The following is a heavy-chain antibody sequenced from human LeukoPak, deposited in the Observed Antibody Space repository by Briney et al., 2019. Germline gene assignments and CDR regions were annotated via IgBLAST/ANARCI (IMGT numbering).Heavy chain of an antibody. CDR3: ESSGFSWY. CDR2: INPNSGGT. Sequence: GASLKVSCKASGYTFTGYNMHWVRQAPGQGLEWIGWINPNSGGTNYAQKFQGRVTTTRDTSISTAYMELSRLRSHDTAVYYYESSGFSWYWGQGTLVTVSS. D-gene: IGHD3-22*01. J-gene: IGHJ4*02. CDR1: GYTFTGYN. V-gene: IGHV1-2*02.